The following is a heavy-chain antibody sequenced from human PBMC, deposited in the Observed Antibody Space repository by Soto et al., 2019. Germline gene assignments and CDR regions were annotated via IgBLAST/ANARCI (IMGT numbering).Heavy chain of an antibody. CDR2: IYYSGST. J-gene: IGHJ4*02. CDR1: SGSISSSTYY. CDR3: ASHYGSGSCHPSRDY. V-gene: IGHV4-39*01. Sequence: QLQLQESGPGLVKPSETLSLTCTVSSGSISSSTYYWGWICQPPGKGLEWIGSIYYSGSTYYNPSLKSRVTIAVVTAKNQFSLKLTPVTAADTAVYYCASHYGSGSCHPSRDYWGQGTLVTVSS. D-gene: IGHD3-10*01.